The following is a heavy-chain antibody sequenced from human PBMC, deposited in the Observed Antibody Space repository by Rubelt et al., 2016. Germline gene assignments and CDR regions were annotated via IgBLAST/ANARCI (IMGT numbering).Heavy chain of an antibody. D-gene: IGHD7-27*01. CDR3: ARNWGFDY. Sequence: EVQLVESGGGLVQPGGSLRLSCAASGFTVSSNYMSWVRQAPGKGLEWVLVIYSGGSTYYADSVKGSLTISRGNSKNTLYLQMNGLRAEDTAVYYCARNWGFDYWGQGTLVTVSS. J-gene: IGHJ4*02. CDR1: GFTVSSNY. CDR2: IYSGGST. V-gene: IGHV3-66*01.